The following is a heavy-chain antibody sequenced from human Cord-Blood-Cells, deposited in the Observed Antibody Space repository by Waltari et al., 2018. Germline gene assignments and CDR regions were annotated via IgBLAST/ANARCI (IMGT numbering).Heavy chain of an antibody. Sequence: QVQLVQSGAEVKKPGASVKVSCKVSGYTLTELSMHWVRQAPGKGLEWMGGFEPEDGETINAQKSQGRVTMTEDTSTDTAYMELSSLRSEDTAVYYCATDRRDGYNYGDAFDIWGQGTMVTVSS. CDR1: GYTLTELS. J-gene: IGHJ3*02. V-gene: IGHV1-24*01. CDR2: FEPEDGET. D-gene: IGHD5-12*01. CDR3: ATDRRDGYNYGDAFDI.